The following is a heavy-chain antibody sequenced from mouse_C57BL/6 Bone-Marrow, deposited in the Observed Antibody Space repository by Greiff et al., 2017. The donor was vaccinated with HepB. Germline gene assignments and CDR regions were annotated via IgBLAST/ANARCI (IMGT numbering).Heavy chain of an antibody. CDR3: ASLYYGSSSYWYFDV. J-gene: IGHJ1*03. Sequence: VQLQQPGAELVRPGTSVKLSCKASGYTFTSYWMHWVKQRPGQGLEWIGVIDPSDSYTNYNQKFKGKATLTVDTSSSTAYMQLSSLTSEDSAVYYCASLYYGSSSYWYFDVWGTGTTVTVSS. D-gene: IGHD1-1*01. V-gene: IGHV1-59*01. CDR1: GYTFTSYW. CDR2: IDPSDSYT.